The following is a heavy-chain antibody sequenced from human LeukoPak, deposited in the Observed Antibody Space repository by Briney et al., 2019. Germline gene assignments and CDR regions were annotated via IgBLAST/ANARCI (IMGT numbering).Heavy chain of an antibody. V-gene: IGHV3-7*04. D-gene: IGHD1-26*01. Sequence: GGSLRLSCAASGFTFSGYWMSWIRQAPGKGLEWVANIKQDGSDKYYVDSVKGRFTISRDNAKNSLYLQMNNLRAEDTAVYYCARDRSYPDYFDYWGRGTLVTVSS. J-gene: IGHJ4*02. CDR1: GFTFSGYW. CDR3: ARDRSYPDYFDY. CDR2: IKQDGSDK.